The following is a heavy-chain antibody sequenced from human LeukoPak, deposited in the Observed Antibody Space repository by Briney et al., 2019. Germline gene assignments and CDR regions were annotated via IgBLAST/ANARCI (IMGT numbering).Heavy chain of an antibody. J-gene: IGHJ5*02. CDR1: GYTFTTYY. D-gene: IGHD2-2*01. CDR3: ARDGRYCGSASCRLNWFDP. V-gene: IGHV1-46*01. CDR2: INPSCDST. Sequence: ASVKVSCKASGYTFTTYYMHWVRQAPGQGLEWMGIINPSCDSTSYAQKFQGRVTMTRDTSTSTIYMELSSLRSEDTAVYYCARDGRYCGSASCRLNWFDPWGQGTLVTVSS.